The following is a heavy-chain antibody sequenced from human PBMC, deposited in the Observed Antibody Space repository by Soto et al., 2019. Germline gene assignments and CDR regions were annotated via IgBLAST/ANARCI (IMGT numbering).Heavy chain of an antibody. J-gene: IGHJ6*02. CDR3: TRQLGYCTGTSCYAAGYYYGMDV. CDR2: IRSKANSYAT. Sequence: PAGSLRLSCAASGFTFSDSAMHWVRQASGKGLEWVGRIRSKANSYATAYAASVKGRFTISRDDSKNTAYLQMNSLKTEDTAVYYCTRQLGYCTGTSCYAAGYYYGMDVWGQGTTVTVSS. D-gene: IGHD2-2*01. CDR1: GFTFSDSA. V-gene: IGHV3-73*01.